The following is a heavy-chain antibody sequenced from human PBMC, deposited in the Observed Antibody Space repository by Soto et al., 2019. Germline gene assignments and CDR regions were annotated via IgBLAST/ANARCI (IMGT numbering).Heavy chain of an antibody. CDR1: GYTFTGYY. CDR2: INPNSGGT. J-gene: IGHJ5*02. D-gene: IGHD6-19*01. V-gene: IGHV1-2*02. CDR3: ARGSAAVAGGMNWFDP. Sequence: ASVKVSCKASGYTFTGYYMHWLRQAPGQGLEWMGWINPNSGGTNYTQKFQGRVTMTRDTSISTAYMELRRIRSDDTAVYFCARGSAAVAGGMNWFDPWGQGTLVTVSS.